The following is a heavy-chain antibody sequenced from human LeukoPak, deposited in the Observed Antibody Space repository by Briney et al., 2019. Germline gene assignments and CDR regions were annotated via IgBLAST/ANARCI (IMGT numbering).Heavy chain of an antibody. CDR3: ARAYFDI. CDR2: ITNRGDTV. V-gene: IGHV3-11*01. CDR1: GFTFSDYY. Sequence: GGSLRLSCAASGFTFSDYYMTWVRQAPGKGLEWLSYITNRGDTVFYADSVKGRFTVSRDNAKNSLYLQMNSLRAEDTAVYYCARAYFDIWGQGTMVTVSS. J-gene: IGHJ3*02.